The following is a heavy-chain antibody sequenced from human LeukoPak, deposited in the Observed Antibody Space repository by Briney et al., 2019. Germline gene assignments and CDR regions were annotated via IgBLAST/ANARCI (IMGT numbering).Heavy chain of an antibody. Sequence: GGSLRLSCAASGFTVSSNYMSWVRQAPGKGLEWVSVIYSGGSTYYADSVKGRFTISRDNSKNTLYLQMNSLRAEDTAVYYCARVEVFNYYGSGPSRGIDYWGQGTLVTVSS. CDR1: GFTVSSNY. CDR3: ARVEVFNYYGSGPSRGIDY. CDR2: IYSGGST. V-gene: IGHV3-66*01. D-gene: IGHD3-10*01. J-gene: IGHJ4*02.